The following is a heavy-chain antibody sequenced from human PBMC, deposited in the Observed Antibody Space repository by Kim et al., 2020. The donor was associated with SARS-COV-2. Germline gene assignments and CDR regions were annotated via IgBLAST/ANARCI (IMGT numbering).Heavy chain of an antibody. Sequence: AQKFQCRVTITADESTSTAYMELSSLRSEDTAVYYCARDSAVLRYVWFDPWGQGTLVTVSS. D-gene: IGHD3-9*01. J-gene: IGHJ5*02. V-gene: IGHV1-69*01. CDR3: ARDSAVLRYVWFDP.